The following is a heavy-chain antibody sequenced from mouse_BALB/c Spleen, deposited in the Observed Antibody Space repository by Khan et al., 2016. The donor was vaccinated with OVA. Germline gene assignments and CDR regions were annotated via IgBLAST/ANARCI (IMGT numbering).Heavy chain of an antibody. V-gene: IGHV9-1*02. CDR2: INTYTGEP. Sequence: QIQLVQSGPELKKPGETVKISCKASGYTFTNYGMNWVKQAPGKGLKWMGWINTYTGEPTYADDFKGRFVFSLETSASTAYLQISILKNEDMTTYFCARMSSYWYSDVWGAGTTVTVSS. CDR3: ARMSSYWYSDV. J-gene: IGHJ1*01. CDR1: GYTFTNYG.